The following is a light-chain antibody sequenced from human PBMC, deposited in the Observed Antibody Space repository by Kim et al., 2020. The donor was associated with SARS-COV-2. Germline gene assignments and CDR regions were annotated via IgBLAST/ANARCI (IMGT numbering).Light chain of an antibody. J-gene: IGKJ1*01. CDR2: AAS. CDR3: QKYDSVPWT. V-gene: IGKV1-27*01. CDR1: QDIRNH. Sequence: DIQMTQSPSSLSASVGDRVTITCRASQDIRNHLAWYQQEPGKVPKLLIYAASALHSGVPSRFGGSGSGTDFTLTITSLQPEDVATYYCQKYDSVPWTFGPGTRVEIK.